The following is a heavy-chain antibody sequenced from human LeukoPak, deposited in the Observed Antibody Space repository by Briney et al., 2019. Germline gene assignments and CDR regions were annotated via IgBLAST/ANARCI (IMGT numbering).Heavy chain of an antibody. CDR3: ARDLSGGKYYYMDV. CDR2: IRIKAYGCTT. Sequence: GGSLRLSCSASGFTFDDYGMSWVRQAPGMGVEGVGFIRIKAYGCTTEYGEAVKVRFNISRDDAKSIAYLQMNSLNTVDTAVYYCARDLSGGKYYYMDVWGKGTTVTIPS. V-gene: IGHV3-49*04. CDR1: GFTFDDYG. J-gene: IGHJ6*03. D-gene: IGHD4-23*01.